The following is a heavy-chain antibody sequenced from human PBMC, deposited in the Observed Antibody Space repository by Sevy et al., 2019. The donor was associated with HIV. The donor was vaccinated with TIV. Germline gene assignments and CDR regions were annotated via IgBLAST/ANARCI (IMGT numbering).Heavy chain of an antibody. CDR1: GFTFSTYA. Sequence: GESLKISCAASGFTFSTYAMSWVRQAPGKGLEWVSGISGSGGKTYYADSVKGRLPISRDNSKNTLYLKMNSLRAEDTAVYYGAKGHSWEWLLSAVDIWGQGTMVTVSS. CDR2: ISGSGGKT. CDR3: AKGHSWEWLLSAVDI. J-gene: IGHJ3*02. D-gene: IGHD3-3*01. V-gene: IGHV3-23*01.